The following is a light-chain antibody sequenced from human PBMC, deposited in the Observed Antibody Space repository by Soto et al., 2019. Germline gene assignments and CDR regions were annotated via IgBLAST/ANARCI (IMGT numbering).Light chain of an antibody. V-gene: IGKV3-15*01. Sequence: MSQSPSTLSVSTGERATLSCRASESVSRNLAWYQQKPGQAPRLLIYDASTRATGIPDRFSGGGSGTEFTLTISSLQSEDFVVYYCQQYNSWPPITFAQGTRLAIK. CDR3: QQYNSWPPIT. J-gene: IGKJ5*01. CDR2: DAS. CDR1: ESVSRN.